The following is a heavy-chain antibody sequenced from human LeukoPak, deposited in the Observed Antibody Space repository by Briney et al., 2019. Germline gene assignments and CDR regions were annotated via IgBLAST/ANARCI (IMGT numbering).Heavy chain of an antibody. CDR3: ARAPYGDWGNYYFDY. V-gene: IGHV3-21*01. CDR1: GFTFGSYS. J-gene: IGHJ4*02. D-gene: IGHD4-17*01. CDR2: ISSSSSYI. Sequence: GGSLRLSCAASGFTFGSYSMNWVRQAPGKGLEWVSSISSSSSYIYYADSVKGRFTISRDNAKNSLYLQMNSLRAEDTAVYYCARAPYGDWGNYYFDYWGQGTLVTVSS.